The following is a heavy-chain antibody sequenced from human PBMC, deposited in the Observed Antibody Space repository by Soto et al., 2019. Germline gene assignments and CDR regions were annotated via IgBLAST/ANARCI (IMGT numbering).Heavy chain of an antibody. V-gene: IGHV3-33*01. J-gene: IGHJ6*02. CDR3: AREGGSVIAVAAIAQFSKYGMDV. D-gene: IGHD6-19*01. Sequence: QVQLVESGGGVVQPGRSLRLSCAASGFTFSSYGMHWVRQAPGKGLEWVAVIWYDGSNKYYGDSVKRRFTIYRDNSKNTVFLQMNSLRAEDTAVYYCAREGGSVIAVAAIAQFSKYGMDVWGQGTTVTVSS. CDR2: IWYDGSNK. CDR1: GFTFSSYG.